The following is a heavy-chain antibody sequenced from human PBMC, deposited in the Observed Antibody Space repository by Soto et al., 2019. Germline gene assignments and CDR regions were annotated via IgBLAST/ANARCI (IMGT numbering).Heavy chain of an antibody. D-gene: IGHD3-16*02. CDR1: GFTFSSYA. CDR2: ISGSGGST. CDR3: ARSSKITYYDYIWGSYQVRSDTNAFDI. V-gene: IGHV3-23*01. J-gene: IGHJ3*02. Sequence: GGSLRLSCAASGFTFSSYAMSWVRQAPGKGLEWVSAISGSGGSTYYADSVKGRFTISRDNSKKTLYLQMNSLRAEDTAVYYCARSSKITYYDYIWGSYQVRSDTNAFDIWGQGTMVTVSS.